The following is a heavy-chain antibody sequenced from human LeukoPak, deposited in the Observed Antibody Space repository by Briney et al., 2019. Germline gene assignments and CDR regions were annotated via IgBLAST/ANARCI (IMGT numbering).Heavy chain of an antibody. J-gene: IGHJ6*02. D-gene: IGHD2-2*01. CDR1: GFTFSSYG. CDR2: IWYDGSNK. V-gene: IGHV3-33*01. Sequence: GGSLRLSCAASGFTFSSYGMHWVRQAPGKGLEWVAVIWYDGSNKYYADSVKGRFTISRDNSKNTLYLQMNSLRAEDTAVYYCARSLVVPARRAYYYYGMDVWGQGTTVTVSS. CDR3: ARSLVVPARRAYYYYGMDV.